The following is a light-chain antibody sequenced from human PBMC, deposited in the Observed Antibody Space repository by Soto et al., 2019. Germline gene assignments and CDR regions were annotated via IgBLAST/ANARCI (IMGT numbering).Light chain of an antibody. V-gene: IGKV3-11*01. J-gene: IGKJ3*01. CDR1: QSVSSY. Sequence: EIVLTQSPATLSLSPGERATLSCRASQSVSSYLAWYQQKPGQAPRLLIYDASNRATGIPARFSGSGSGTDFSLAISCLEPEDFAVYYCQQRSNWPPIFTFGPGTKVYIK. CDR3: QQRSNWPPIFT. CDR2: DAS.